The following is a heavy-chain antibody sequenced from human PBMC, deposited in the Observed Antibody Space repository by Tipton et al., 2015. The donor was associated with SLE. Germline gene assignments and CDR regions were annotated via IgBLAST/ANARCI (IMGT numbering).Heavy chain of an antibody. CDR1: GGSISSGGYY. Sequence: GLVKPSGTLSLTCVVSGGSISSGGYYWSWIRRHPGKGLEWIGYIYHSGSAKYNPSLDSRVAISIDTSWNRFSLKLKSVTAADSAVYYCARERYCSGASCYAPDYWGQGTLVTVSS. CDR2: IYHSGSA. D-gene: IGHD2-2*01. J-gene: IGHJ4*02. CDR3: ARERYCSGASCYAPDY. V-gene: IGHV4-31*11.